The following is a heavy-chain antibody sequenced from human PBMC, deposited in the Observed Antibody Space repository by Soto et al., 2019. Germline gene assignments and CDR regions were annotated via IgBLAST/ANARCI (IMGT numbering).Heavy chain of an antibody. CDR1: GGSVRSTSYY. V-gene: IGHV4-39*07. CDR2: IYYSGST. Sequence: PSETLSLTCIVSGGSVRSTSYYWGWIRQPPGKGLEWIGSIYYSGSTNYNPSLKSRVTISVDTSKNQFSLKLSSVTAADTAVYYCARMHANKIDAFEIWGQGTMVTVSS. CDR3: ARMHANKIDAFEI. J-gene: IGHJ3*02. D-gene: IGHD2-8*01.